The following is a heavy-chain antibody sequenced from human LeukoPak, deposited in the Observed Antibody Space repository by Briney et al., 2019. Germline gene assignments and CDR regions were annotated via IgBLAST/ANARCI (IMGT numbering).Heavy chain of an antibody. CDR1: GFTFSRHL. D-gene: IGHD5-24*01. J-gene: IGHJ4*02. Sequence: GGSLRLSCAGSGFTFSRHLMHWVRQDPGKGLVWVSRINTDGSATLYSDSVKGRFTISRDNAKNTLYLQMSSLRAEDTGVYYCGSSEDGYIDHWGQGTLVSVSS. CDR3: GSSEDGYIDH. V-gene: IGHV3-74*01. CDR2: INTDGSAT.